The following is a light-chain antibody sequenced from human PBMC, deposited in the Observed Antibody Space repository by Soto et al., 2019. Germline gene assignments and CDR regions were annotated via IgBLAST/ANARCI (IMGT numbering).Light chain of an antibody. CDR2: AS. Sequence: EIVLTQSPGTLSLSPGERATLSCRASQSVSDSYLAWYQQKPGQAPRLLIYASSRATGIPDRFSGSGSGTDFTLTSSRLEPEDFAVYYCQHYGTSGLFGPGTKVDIK. V-gene: IGKV3-20*01. J-gene: IGKJ3*01. CDR3: QHYGTSGL. CDR1: QSVSDSY.